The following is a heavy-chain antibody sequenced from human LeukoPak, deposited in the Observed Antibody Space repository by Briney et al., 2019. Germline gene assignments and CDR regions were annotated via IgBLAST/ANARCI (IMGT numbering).Heavy chain of an antibody. CDR1: GFTFSDYY. CDR3: ASPYSGYDLVFDY. CDR2: ISSSGSTI. J-gene: IGHJ4*02. V-gene: IGHV3-11*04. D-gene: IGHD5-12*01. Sequence: GGSLRLSCVASGFTFSDYYMSWIRQAPGKGLEWVSYISSSGSTIYYADSVKGRFTISRDNAKNSLYLQMNSLRAEDTAVYYCASPYSGYDLVFDYWGQGTLVTVSS.